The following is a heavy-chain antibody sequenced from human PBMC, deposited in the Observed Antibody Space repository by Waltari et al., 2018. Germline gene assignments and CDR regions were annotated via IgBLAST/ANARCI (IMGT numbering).Heavy chain of an antibody. Sequence: QITLKESVPTLVKPTQTLPLTCTLSGFSVSTNGVAVAWIRQPPGEALECLSLIYWDDDKNYSPSLKSRLTITKDTSKNQVVLTMTNMDPADTATYYCAHCNYRSGRYFHHWGQGTLVTVSS. V-gene: IGHV2-5*02. CDR2: IYWDDDK. J-gene: IGHJ1*01. CDR3: AHCNYRSGRYFHH. CDR1: GFSVSTNGVA. D-gene: IGHD3-10*01.